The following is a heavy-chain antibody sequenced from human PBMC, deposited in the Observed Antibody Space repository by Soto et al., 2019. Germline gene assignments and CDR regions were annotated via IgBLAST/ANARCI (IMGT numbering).Heavy chain of an antibody. V-gene: IGHV1-69*01. CDR1: AGTFSSYV. J-gene: IGHJ6*02. CDR3: TRTMREARFGGFFYYGMDV. CDR2: IIPGFGTT. D-gene: IGHD3-10*01. Sequence: QVQLVQSGAEVKNPGSSVKVSCKASAGTFSSYVINWVRQAPGQGLEWMGEIIPGFGTTSYAQKLQGRVTITADESTRTAYLELSSLRSDDTAMYFCTRTMREARFGGFFYYGMDVWGQGTAVFVSS.